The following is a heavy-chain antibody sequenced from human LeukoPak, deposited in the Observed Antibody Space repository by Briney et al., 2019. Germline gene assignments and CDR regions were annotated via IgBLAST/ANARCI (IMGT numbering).Heavy chain of an antibody. CDR3: ARWGGLLSPGSGSFYYYGMDV. D-gene: IGHD3-16*01. Sequence: PGGSLRLSCAASGFTFSSYWMHWVRQAPGKGLVWVSRINSDGSSTSYADSVKGRFTISRDNAKNTLYLQMNSLRAEDTAVYYCARWGGLLSPGSGSFYYYGMDVWGQGTTVTVSS. CDR2: INSDGSST. V-gene: IGHV3-74*01. CDR1: GFTFSSYW. J-gene: IGHJ6*02.